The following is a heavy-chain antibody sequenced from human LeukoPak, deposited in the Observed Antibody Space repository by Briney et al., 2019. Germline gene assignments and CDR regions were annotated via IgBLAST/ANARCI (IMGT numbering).Heavy chain of an antibody. CDR1: GFTYSTSW. Sequence: GGSLRLSCAASGFTYSTSWMSWVRQARGKGLEWVATIKDDGSDQYYVDSVKGRFTISRDNAKNSLYLQMNSLRVEDTAVYYCANLGYTDWGQGTLVTVSS. D-gene: IGHD5-18*01. V-gene: IGHV3-7*01. CDR2: IKDDGSDQ. CDR3: ANLGYTD. J-gene: IGHJ4*02.